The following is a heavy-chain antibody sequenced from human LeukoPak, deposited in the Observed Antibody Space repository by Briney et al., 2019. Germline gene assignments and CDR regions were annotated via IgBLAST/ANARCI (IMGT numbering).Heavy chain of an antibody. CDR3: TVPASGGNWFDP. CDR2: IRGAGYSDAP. Sequence: GGSLRLSCAASGFSFSGSAIHWVRQAPGKGLEWVGRIRGAGYSDAPAYVASVRGRFTISRDDSESTAYLQMNSLKAEDTAVYYCTVPASGGNWFDPWGPGTLVTVSS. D-gene: IGHD2-2*01. V-gene: IGHV3-73*01. CDR1: GFSFSGSA. J-gene: IGHJ5*02.